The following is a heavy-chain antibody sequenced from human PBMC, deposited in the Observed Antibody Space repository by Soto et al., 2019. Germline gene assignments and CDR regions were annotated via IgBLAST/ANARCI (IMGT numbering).Heavy chain of an antibody. Sequence: PSETLSLTXAVYGGCFSGYYWSWIRQPPGKGLEWIGEINHSGSTNYNPSLKSRVTISVDTSKNQFSLKLSSVTAADTAVYYCARVLRLWSGYPPWAFDIWGQGTMVT. D-gene: IGHD3-3*01. CDR2: INHSGST. J-gene: IGHJ3*02. CDR1: GGCFSGYY. CDR3: ARVLRLWSGYPPWAFDI. V-gene: IGHV4-34*01.